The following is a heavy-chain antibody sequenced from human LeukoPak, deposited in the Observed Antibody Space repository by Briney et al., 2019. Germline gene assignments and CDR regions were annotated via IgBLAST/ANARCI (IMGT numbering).Heavy chain of an antibody. V-gene: IGHV3-30*18. CDR1: RFSFSNYA. CDR3: AKDGSIIIPGLSDY. CDR2: ISHDGINT. D-gene: IGHD3-10*01. Sequence: AGGSLRLSCAASRFSFSNYAMHWVRQDSGGGLEWLAVISHDGINTYYSESVKGRFTISRDNSKNTLSLQMNSLRVEDTAVYYCAKDGSIIIPGLSDYWGQGALVTVSS. J-gene: IGHJ4*02.